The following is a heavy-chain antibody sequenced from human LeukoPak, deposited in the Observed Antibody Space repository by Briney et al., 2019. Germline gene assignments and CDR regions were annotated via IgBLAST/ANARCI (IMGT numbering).Heavy chain of an antibody. CDR1: GFSFSSKW. Sequence: GGSLRLSCAASGFSFSSKWMSWVRQTPGKGLEWVANIKQDGSEKYYVDSVKGRFTISRDNAESSLYLQMNSLTVEDTAVYYCAAMEWGGGFDPWGQGTLVTVSS. V-gene: IGHV3-7*03. CDR3: AAMEWGGGFDP. CDR2: IKQDGSEK. D-gene: IGHD3-3*01. J-gene: IGHJ5*02.